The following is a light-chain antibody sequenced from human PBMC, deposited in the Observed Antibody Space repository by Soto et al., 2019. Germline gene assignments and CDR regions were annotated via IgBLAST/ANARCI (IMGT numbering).Light chain of an antibody. CDR1: TGAVTSGHY. CDR2: DTN. J-gene: IGLJ2*01. CDR3: LLSYSGAYVV. V-gene: IGLV7-46*01. Sequence: QTVVTQEPSLTVSPGGTVTLTCGSSTGAVTSGHYPNWFQQKPGQAPRTLIYDTNNKHSWTPARFSGSLLGGKAALTLSGAQPEDEADYSCLLSYSGAYVVFGGGTKLTVL.